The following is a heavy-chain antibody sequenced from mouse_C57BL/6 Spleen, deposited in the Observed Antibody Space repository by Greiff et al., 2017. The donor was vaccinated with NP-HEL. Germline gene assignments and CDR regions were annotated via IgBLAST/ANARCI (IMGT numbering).Heavy chain of an antibody. D-gene: IGHD2-4*01. CDR3: ARDDYGYAMDY. CDR1: GYTFTSYW. V-gene: IGHV1-55*01. Sequence: QVQLQQPGAELVKPGASVKMSCKASGYTFTSYWITWVKQRPGQGLEWIGDIYPGSGSTNYNEKFKSKATLTVDTSSSTAYMQLSILTAEDSAVYYCARDDYGYAMDYWGQGTSVTVSS. CDR2: IYPGSGST. J-gene: IGHJ4*01.